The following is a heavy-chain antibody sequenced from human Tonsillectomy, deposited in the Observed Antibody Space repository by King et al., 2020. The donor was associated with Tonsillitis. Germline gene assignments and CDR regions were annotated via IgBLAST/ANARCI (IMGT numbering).Heavy chain of an antibody. V-gene: IGHV1-8*02. CDR1: GYTFTSYD. Sequence: QVQLVESGAEVKKPGASVKVSCKASGYTFTSYDINWVRQATGQGLEWMGWMNPNSGNTGYAQKFQGRVTMTRNTSISTAYMELSSVRYEDTAVYYCARGRGEYYYYGMDVWGQGTTVTVSS. CDR2: MNPNSGNT. J-gene: IGHJ6*02. D-gene: IGHD3-10*01. CDR3: ARGRGEYYYYGMDV.